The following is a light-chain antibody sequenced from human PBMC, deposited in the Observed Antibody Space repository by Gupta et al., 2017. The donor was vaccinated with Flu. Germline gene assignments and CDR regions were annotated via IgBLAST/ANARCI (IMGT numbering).Light chain of an antibody. J-gene: IGKJ4*01. V-gene: IGKV3D-15*01. CDR3: QQYNNWPPLT. CDR1: QSVSSN. Sequence: VLTQSPATLSVSPGERATLSCRASQSVSSNLAWYQQKPGQAPRLLIYGASTRATGIPARFSGSGSGTEFTLTISRLQSEDFAVYDCQQYNNWPPLTFGGGTKVEIK. CDR2: GAS.